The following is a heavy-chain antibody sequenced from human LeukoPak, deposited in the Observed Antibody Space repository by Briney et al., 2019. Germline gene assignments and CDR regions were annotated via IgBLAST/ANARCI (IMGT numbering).Heavy chain of an antibody. D-gene: IGHD5-24*01. V-gene: IGHV3-30*01. J-gene: IGHJ6*03. Sequence: GGSLRLSCAASGFTFNSYAMHWVRQAPGKGLEWVAVISYDGSNKYYADSVKGRFTISRDNSKSTLNLEMNSLRTEDTAVYYCARTGRDGYNFYYYYYMDVWGKGTTVTVSS. CDR3: ARTGRDGYNFYYYYYMDV. CDR2: ISYDGSNK. CDR1: GFTFNSYA.